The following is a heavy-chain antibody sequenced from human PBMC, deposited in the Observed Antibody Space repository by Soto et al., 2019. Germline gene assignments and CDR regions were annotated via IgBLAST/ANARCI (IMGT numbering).Heavy chain of an antibody. CDR2: ISGSGGST. J-gene: IGHJ6*02. D-gene: IGHD2-21*02. V-gene: IGHV3-23*01. CDR3: AKAMGPFVVTTYYYYYYGMDV. Sequence: GGSLRLSCAASGFTFSSYAMSWARQSPGKGLEWVSAISGSGGSTYYADSVKGRFTISRANSQNALYLQMNSLRAEDTAVYYCAKAMGPFVVTTYYYYYYGMDVWGQGTTVTVS. CDR1: GFTFSSYA.